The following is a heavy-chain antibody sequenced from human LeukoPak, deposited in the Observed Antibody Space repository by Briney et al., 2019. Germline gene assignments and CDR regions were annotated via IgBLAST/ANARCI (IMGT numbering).Heavy chain of an antibody. J-gene: IGHJ3*02. CDR2: IKSKTDGGTT. D-gene: IGHD3-22*01. CDR3: TTDLVVIILDAFDI. CDR1: GFTFSNAW. V-gene: IGHV3-15*01. Sequence: GGSLRLPCAASGFTFSNAWMSWVRQAPGKGLEWVGRIKSKTDGGTTDYAAPVKGRFTISRDDSKNTLYLQMNSLKTEDTAVYYCTTDLVVIILDAFDIWGQGTMVTVSS.